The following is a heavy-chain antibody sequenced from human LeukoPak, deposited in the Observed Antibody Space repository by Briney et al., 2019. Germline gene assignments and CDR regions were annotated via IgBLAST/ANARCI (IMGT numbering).Heavy chain of an antibody. CDR2: ISAYNGNT. J-gene: IGHJ5*02. Sequence: GASVKVSCKASGYTFTSYGITWVRQAPGQGLEWMGCISAYNGNTKYAQKLQGRVTMTTDTSTSTAYMELRSLRSDDTAVYYCTRGGVGIAVAGPHNWFDPWGQGTLVTVSS. D-gene: IGHD6-19*01. V-gene: IGHV1-18*01. CDR1: GYTFTSYG. CDR3: TRGGVGIAVAGPHNWFDP.